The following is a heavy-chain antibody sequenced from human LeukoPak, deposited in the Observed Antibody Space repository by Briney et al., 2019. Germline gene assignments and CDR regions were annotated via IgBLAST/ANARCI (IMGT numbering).Heavy chain of an antibody. CDR1: GFSLSTAGMC. J-gene: IGHJ4*02. Sequence: SGPALVKPTQTLTLTCTFSGFSLSTAGMCVSWIRQPPGKALEWLARIDWDNDKYYSTSLKTRLTISKDTSRNQVVLTMTKMDPVDTATYYCARGYYDTIAYIDYWGQGTLVTASS. CDR3: ARGYYDTIAYIDY. V-gene: IGHV2-70*11. CDR2: IDWDNDK. D-gene: IGHD3-22*01.